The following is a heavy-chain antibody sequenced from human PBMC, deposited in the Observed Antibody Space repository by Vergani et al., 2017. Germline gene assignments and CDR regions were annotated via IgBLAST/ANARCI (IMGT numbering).Heavy chain of an antibody. CDR1: GFTFIMHA. D-gene: IGHD3-22*01. Sequence: EVQLLESGGDLVQPGGSLRLSCAASGFTFIMHAMSWVRQAPGKGLEWVSTLSASDRRTNYADSVKGRFTISRDISKNTLFLHMNSLRPKDTAVYYCAKVGRSEVDSKFGAFDIWGQGTMVTVSS. CDR3: AKVGRSEVDSKFGAFDI. V-gene: IGHV3-23*01. CDR2: LSASDRRT. J-gene: IGHJ3*02.